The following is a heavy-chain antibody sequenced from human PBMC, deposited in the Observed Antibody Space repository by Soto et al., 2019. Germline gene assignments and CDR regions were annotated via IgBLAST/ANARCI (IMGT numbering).Heavy chain of an antibody. CDR3: ARMFSRGFGESLDY. D-gene: IGHD3-10*01. V-gene: IGHV3-33*01. CDR2: IWYDGSNK. J-gene: IGHJ4*02. Sequence: QVQLVESGGGVVQHGRSLRLSCAASGFTFSSYGMHWVRQAPGKGLEWVAVIWYDGSNKYYADSVKGRFTISRDNSKNTLYLQMNSLRAEDTAVYYCARMFSRGFGESLDYWGQGTLVTVSS. CDR1: GFTFSSYG.